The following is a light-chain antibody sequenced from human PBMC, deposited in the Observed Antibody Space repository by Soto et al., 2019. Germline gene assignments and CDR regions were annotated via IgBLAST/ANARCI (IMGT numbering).Light chain of an antibody. J-gene: IGLJ2*01. V-gene: IGLV8-61*01. CDR3: VLYMGSVPV. CDR1: SGSVSTNYY. Sequence: VVTQEPSFSVSPGGTVTLTCGLSSGSVSTNYYPSWYQQTPGQAPRTLIYRTNTRSSGVPDRFSGSILGNKAALTITGAQADDESDYYCVLYMGSVPVFGGGTQLTVL. CDR2: RTN.